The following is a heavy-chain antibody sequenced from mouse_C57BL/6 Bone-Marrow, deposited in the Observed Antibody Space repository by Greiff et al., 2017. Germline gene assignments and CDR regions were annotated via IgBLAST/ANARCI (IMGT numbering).Heavy chain of an antibody. CDR2: IYPRSGNT. V-gene: IGHV1-81*01. CDR3: ASCGRSAMDD. D-gene: IGHD1-1*01. Sequence: QVQLQQSGAELARPGASVKLSCKASGYTFTSYGISWVKQRTGQGLEWIGEIYPRSGNTYYNEKFKGKATLTADKSSSTAYMELRSLTSEDSAVXFCASCGRSAMDDWGKGTSVTVSS. J-gene: IGHJ4*01. CDR1: GYTFTSYG.